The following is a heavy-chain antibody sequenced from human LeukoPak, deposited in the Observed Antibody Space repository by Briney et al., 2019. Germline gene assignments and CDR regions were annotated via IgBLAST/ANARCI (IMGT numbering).Heavy chain of an antibody. D-gene: IGHD1-20*01. CDR2: TSYEGGNK. CDR3: ARDRGAHYNWNDVALDI. V-gene: IGHV3-33*01. Sequence: GGSLRLFCITSGFDFNSYAMHWVRQAPGKGLQWVAVTSYEGGNKYYADSVEGRFTVSRDSSNNTLFLQMSSLRVEDTAIYYCARDRGAHYNWNDVALDIWGQGTMVTVAS. CDR1: GFDFNSYA. J-gene: IGHJ3*02.